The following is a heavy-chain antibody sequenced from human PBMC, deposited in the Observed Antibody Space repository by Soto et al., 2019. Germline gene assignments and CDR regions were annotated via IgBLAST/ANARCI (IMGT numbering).Heavy chain of an antibody. CDR3: ARDRWTFTFGRVIVFDY. D-gene: IGHD3-16*02. CDR1: GYTFTSYG. V-gene: IGHV1-18*01. CDR2: ISAYNGNT. Sequence: ASVKVSCKASGYTFTSYGISWVRQAPGQGLEWMGWISAYNGNTNYAQKLQGRVTMTTDTSTSTAYMELRSLRSDDTAVYYCARDRWTFTFGRVIVFDYWGQGTLVTVS. J-gene: IGHJ4*02.